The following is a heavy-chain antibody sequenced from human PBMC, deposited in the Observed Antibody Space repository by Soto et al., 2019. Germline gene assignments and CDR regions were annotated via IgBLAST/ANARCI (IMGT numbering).Heavy chain of an antibody. J-gene: IGHJ4*02. D-gene: IGHD3-10*01. CDR3: ARDNIRGVRGVIMPYFDD. CDR1: GFTFSSYA. Sequence: GGSLRLSCAASGFTFSSYAMHWVRQAPGKGLEWVAVISYDGSNKYYADSVKGRFTISRDNSKNTLYLQMNSLRAEDTAVYYCARDNIRGVRGVIMPYFDDWGQGTLVTVSS. CDR2: ISYDGSNK. V-gene: IGHV3-30-3*01.